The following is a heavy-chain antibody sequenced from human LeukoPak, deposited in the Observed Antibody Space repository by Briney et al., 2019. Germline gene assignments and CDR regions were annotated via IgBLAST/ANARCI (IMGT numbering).Heavy chain of an antibody. J-gene: IGHJ4*02. D-gene: IGHD3-16*02. CDR3: ARGYYDYVWGSYRFDYFDY. Sequence: ASVKVSCKASGGTFSSYAISWVRQAPGQGLEWMGGIIPIFGKANYAQKFQGRVTITADESTSTAYMELSSLRSEDTAVYYCARGYYDYVWGSYRFDYFDYWGQGTLVTVSS. CDR1: GGTFSSYA. CDR2: IIPIFGKA. V-gene: IGHV1-69*13.